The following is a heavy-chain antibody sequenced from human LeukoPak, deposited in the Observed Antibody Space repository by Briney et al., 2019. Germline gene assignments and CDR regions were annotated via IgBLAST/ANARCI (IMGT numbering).Heavy chain of an antibody. J-gene: IGHJ5*02. CDR3: ARAAGVLWFGEFGWFDP. CDR2: INPSGGST. V-gene: IGHV1-46*01. Sequence: GASVNVSCKASGYTFTSYYMHWVRQAPGQGLEWMGIINPSGGSTSYAQKFQGRVTMTREPSTSTVYMELSSLRSEDTAVYYCARAAGVLWFGEFGWFDPWGQGTLVTVSS. CDR1: GYTFTSYY. D-gene: IGHD3-10*01.